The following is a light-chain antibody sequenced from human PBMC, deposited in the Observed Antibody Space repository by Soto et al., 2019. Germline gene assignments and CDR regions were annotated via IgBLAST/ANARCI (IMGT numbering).Light chain of an antibody. CDR2: GAS. Sequence: EIVXTXXXXTLSVSPGERATLSCRASQSVSSNLAWYQQKPGQAPRLLIYGASTRATCIPARFSGSGSATDFPLTITSLQSEAFASYYCQHYNTWPPWTFGQATNVEIK. V-gene: IGKV3-15*01. CDR1: QSVSSN. CDR3: QHYNTWPPWT. J-gene: IGKJ1*01.